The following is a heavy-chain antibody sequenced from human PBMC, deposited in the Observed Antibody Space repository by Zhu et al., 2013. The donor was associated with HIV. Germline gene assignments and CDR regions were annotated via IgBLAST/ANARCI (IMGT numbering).Heavy chain of an antibody. D-gene: IGHD2-2*01. Sequence: QVQLVQSGAEVKKPGASVKVSCRASGYTFTNFFIHWVRQAPGQGLEWMGGIIPIFGTANYAQKFQGRVTITADESTSTAYMELSSLRSEDTAVYYCARESRNYCSSTSCYSFNYWGQGTLVTVSS. CDR3: ARESRNYCSSTSCYSFNY. J-gene: IGHJ4*02. CDR2: IIPIFGTA. CDR1: GYTFTNFF. V-gene: IGHV1-69*01.